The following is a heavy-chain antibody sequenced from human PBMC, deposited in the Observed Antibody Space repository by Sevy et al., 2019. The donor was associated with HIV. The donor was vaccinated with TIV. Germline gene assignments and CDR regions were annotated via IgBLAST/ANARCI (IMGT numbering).Heavy chain of an antibody. J-gene: IGHJ6*02. CDR1: GFPFSSYD. Sequence: GGSLRLSCTASGFPFSSYDMNWVRQAPGQGLEWISSISSSSNFVYQADSVKGRFTISRDNAKNSLFLQMNSLKTEDTAIYYCSTDPIIVLLVTDGMDVWGQGTTVTVSS. CDR3: STDPIIVLLVTDGMDV. CDR2: ISSSSNFV. V-gene: IGHV3-21*03. D-gene: IGHD2-8*02.